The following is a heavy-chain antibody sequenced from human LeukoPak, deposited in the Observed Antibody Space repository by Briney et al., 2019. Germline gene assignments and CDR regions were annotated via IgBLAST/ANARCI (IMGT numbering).Heavy chain of an antibody. CDR2: IKSKTDGGTT. J-gene: IGHJ6*02. V-gene: IGHV3-15*01. D-gene: IGHD3-9*01. Sequence: GGSLRLSCAASGFTFSNAWMSCVRQAPGKGLEWVGRIKSKTDGGTTDYAAPVKGRFTISRDDSKNTLYPQMNSLKTEDTAVYYCTTGDYDILTGYYRPYYYYGMDVWGQGTTVTVSS. CDR3: TTGDYDILTGYYRPYYYYGMDV. CDR1: GFTFSNAW.